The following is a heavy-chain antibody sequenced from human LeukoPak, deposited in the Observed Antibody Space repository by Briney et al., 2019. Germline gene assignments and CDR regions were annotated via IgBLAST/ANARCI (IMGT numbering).Heavy chain of an antibody. V-gene: IGHV3-7*01. J-gene: IGHJ4*02. Sequence: GGSLRLSCAASGFTVSSNYMSWVRQAPGKGPEWVANIKHDGSEKYYVDSVKSRFTISRDNAKNSLYLQMNSLRAEDTAVYYCARGFDSSGYYRSPIDYWGQGTLVTVSS. CDR3: ARGFDSSGYYRSPIDY. D-gene: IGHD3-22*01. CDR1: GFTVSSNY. CDR2: IKHDGSEK.